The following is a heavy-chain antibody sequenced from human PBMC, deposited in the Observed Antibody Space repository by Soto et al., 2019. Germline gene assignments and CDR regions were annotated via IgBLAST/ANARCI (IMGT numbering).Heavy chain of an antibody. V-gene: IGHV1-69*13. CDR1: GGTFSSYA. J-gene: IGHJ6*02. D-gene: IGHD6-13*01. CDR3: ARVGYSSSWYGYYYGMDV. CDR2: IIPIFGTA. Sequence: SVKVSCKASGGTFSSYAISWVRQAPGQGLEWMGGIIPIFGTANYAQKFQGRVTITADESTSTAYMELSSLRSEDTAVYYCARVGYSSSWYGYYYGMDVWGQGTTVTVSS.